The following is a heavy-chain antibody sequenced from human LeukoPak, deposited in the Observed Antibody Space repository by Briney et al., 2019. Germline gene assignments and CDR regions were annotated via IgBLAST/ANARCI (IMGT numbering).Heavy chain of an antibody. CDR1: GYSISSGYY. V-gene: IGHV4-38-2*02. D-gene: IGHD6-19*01. J-gene: IGHJ3*02. CDR3: ARDLPDSSGWYRGEAFDI. Sequence: SETLSLTCTVSGYSISSGYYWGWIRQPPGKGLEWIGYIYYSGSTNYNPSLKSRVTISVDTSKNQFSLKLSSVTAADTAVYYCARDLPDSSGWYRGEAFDIWGQGTMVTVSS. CDR2: IYYSGST.